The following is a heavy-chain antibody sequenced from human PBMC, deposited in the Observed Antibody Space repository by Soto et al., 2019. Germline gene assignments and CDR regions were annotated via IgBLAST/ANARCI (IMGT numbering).Heavy chain of an antibody. CDR2: IFHSGTT. CDR3: ARDPYLPKDRNDF. Sequence: SETLSLTCSVSGDSISSADYFWTWIRQSPGKGLEWMGYIFHSGTTYYNPSLKGRLLISIENSKNQFSLRLTSVTAADSAVYFCARDPYLPKDRNDFWGPGTLVTVSS. J-gene: IGHJ4*02. V-gene: IGHV4-30-4*01. CDR1: GDSISSADYF.